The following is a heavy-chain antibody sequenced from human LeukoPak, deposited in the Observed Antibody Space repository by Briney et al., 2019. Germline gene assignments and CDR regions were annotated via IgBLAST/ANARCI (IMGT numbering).Heavy chain of an antibody. J-gene: IGHJ4*02. CDR2: IYPGDSQT. D-gene: IGHD6-19*01. Sequence: GESLKISCKASGYSFTNYWIGWMRQMPGKGLEWMGIIYPGDSQTRYSPSFQGQVTISADKSISTAYLQWSSLKASDTAMYYCARQEGFSGLDYWGQGTLVTVSS. CDR1: GYSFTNYW. V-gene: IGHV5-51*01. CDR3: ARQEGFSGLDY.